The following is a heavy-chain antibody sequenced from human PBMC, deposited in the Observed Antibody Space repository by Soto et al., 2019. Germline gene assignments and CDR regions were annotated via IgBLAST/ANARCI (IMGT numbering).Heavy chain of an antibody. V-gene: IGHV4-59*01. CDR3: ARETYYDSSGSTEAFDI. D-gene: IGHD3-22*01. J-gene: IGHJ3*02. Sequence: SETLSLTCTVSGGSISSYYWSWIRQPPGKGLEWIGYIYYSGSTNYNPSLKSRVTISVATSKNQFSLKLSSVTAADTAVYYCARETYYDSSGSTEAFDIWGQGTMVTVSS. CDR2: IYYSGST. CDR1: GGSISSYY.